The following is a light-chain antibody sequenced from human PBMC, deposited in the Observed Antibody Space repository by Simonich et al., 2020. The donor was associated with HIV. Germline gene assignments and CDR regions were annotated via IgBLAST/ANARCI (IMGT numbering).Light chain of an antibody. CDR2: WAS. CDR1: RSVLYSSNNKNY. J-gene: IGKJ1*01. CDR3: QQYYITPHT. V-gene: IGKV4-1*01. Sequence: DIVMTQSPDSLAVSLGERATFNCKSSRSVLYSSNNKNYLAWYQQKPGQPPKLLIYWASTRESGVPDRFSASGSGTDFTLTINSLQAEDVAVYYCQQYYITPHTFGQGTKVEIK.